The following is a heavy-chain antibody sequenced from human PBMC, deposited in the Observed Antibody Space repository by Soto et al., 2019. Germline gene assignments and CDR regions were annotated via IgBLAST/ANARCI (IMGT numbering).Heavy chain of an antibody. V-gene: IGHV3-11*01. D-gene: IGHD6-6*01. CDR1: GFTFSTYY. J-gene: IGHJ4*02. CDR2: ICSGGSAT. CDR3: ARAAAARPAVSY. Sequence: GGSLRLSCAASGFTFSTYYMRWVRQAPGKGLEWVAYICSGGSATYYVDSVRGRFTISRDNAKNSLYLQMNSLAAADTAVYYWARAAAARPAVSYWGQGTLVPVSS.